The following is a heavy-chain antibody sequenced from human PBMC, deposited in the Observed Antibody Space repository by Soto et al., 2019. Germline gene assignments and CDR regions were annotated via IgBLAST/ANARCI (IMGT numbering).Heavy chain of an antibody. J-gene: IGHJ4*02. CDR1: GFTFSSYA. D-gene: IGHD2-15*01. Sequence: GGSLRLSCAASGFTFSSYAMHWVRQAPGKGLEWVAVISYDGSNKYYADSVKGRFTISRDNSKNTLYLQMNSLRAEDTAVYYCAREPEYCSGGSCHIFDYWGQGTLVTVSS. V-gene: IGHV3-30-3*01. CDR2: ISYDGSNK. CDR3: AREPEYCSGGSCHIFDY.